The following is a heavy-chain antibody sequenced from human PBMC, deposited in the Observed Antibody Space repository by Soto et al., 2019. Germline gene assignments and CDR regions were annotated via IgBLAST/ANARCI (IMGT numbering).Heavy chain of an antibody. D-gene: IGHD6-13*01. CDR3: ARVRAVRQIPYSSSPDAFDI. V-gene: IGHV1-46*03. Sequence: ASVKVSCKASGYTFTGYYMHWVRQAPGQGLEWMGRINPSGGSTSYAQKFQGRVTMTRDTSTSTVYMELSSLRSEDTAVYYCARVRAVRQIPYSSSPDAFDIWGQGTMVTVSS. CDR1: GYTFTGYY. CDR2: INPSGGST. J-gene: IGHJ3*02.